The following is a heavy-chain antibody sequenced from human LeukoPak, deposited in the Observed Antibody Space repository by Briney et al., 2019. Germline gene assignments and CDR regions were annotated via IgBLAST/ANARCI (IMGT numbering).Heavy chain of an antibody. D-gene: IGHD2-15*01. CDR2: IIPILGIA. V-gene: IGHV1-69*16. CDR3: ARVGYCSGGSCYGLYDY. CDR1: GGTFSSYT. Sequence: GASVKVSCKASGGTFSSYTISWVRQAPGQGLEWMGRIIPILGIANYAQKFQGRVTITTDESTSTAYMELSSLRSEDTAVYYCARVGYCSGGSCYGLYDYWGQGTLVTVSS. J-gene: IGHJ4*02.